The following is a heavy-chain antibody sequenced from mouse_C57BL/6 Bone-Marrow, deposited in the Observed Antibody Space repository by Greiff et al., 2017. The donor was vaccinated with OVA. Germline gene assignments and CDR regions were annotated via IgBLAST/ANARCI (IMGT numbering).Heavy chain of an antibody. Sequence: EVKVVESEGGLVQPGSSMKLSCTASGFTFSDYYMAWVRQVPEKGLEWVANINYDGSSTYYLDSLKSRFIISRDNAKNILYLQMSRLKSEDTATYYCARESLYYYGSSYGFDDWGQGTTLTVSS. J-gene: IGHJ2*01. CDR1: GFTFSDYY. D-gene: IGHD1-1*01. CDR3: ARESLYYYGSSYGFDD. CDR2: INYDGSST. V-gene: IGHV5-16*01.